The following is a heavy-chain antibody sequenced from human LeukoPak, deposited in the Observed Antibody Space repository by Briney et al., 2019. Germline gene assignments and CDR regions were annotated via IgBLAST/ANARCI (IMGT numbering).Heavy chain of an antibody. D-gene: IGHD3-22*01. CDR3: ARATYYYDSRHYFDY. CDR2: IYHSGST. CDR1: GYSISSGYY. J-gene: IGHJ4*02. V-gene: IGHV4-38-2*01. Sequence: PSETLSLTCAVSGYSISSGYYWGWIRQPPGKGLEWIGSIYHSGSTYYNPSLKSRVTISVDTSKNQFSLKLSSVTAADTAVYYCARATYYYDSRHYFDYWGQGTLVTVSS.